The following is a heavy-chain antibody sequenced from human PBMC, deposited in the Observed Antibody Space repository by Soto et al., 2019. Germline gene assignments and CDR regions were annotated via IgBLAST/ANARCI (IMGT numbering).Heavy chain of an antibody. J-gene: IGHJ4*02. Sequence: GGSLRLSCAASGFTFSSYAMSWVRQAPGKGLEWVSAISGSGGSTYYADSVKGRFTISRDNSKNTLYLQMNSLRAEDTAVYYCANSLAPVLGESSSWYFDYWGQGTLVTVSS. CDR2: ISGSGGST. D-gene: IGHD6-13*01. CDR1: GFTFSSYA. CDR3: ANSLAPVLGESSSWYFDY. V-gene: IGHV3-23*01.